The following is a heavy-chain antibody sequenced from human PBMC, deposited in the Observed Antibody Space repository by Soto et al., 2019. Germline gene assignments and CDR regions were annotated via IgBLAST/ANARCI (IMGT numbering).Heavy chain of an antibody. J-gene: IGHJ4*02. Sequence: QGQLVESGGGVDQPGRSLRLSCAASGFTFSSYGMHWVRQAPGKGLEWVAVIWYHGNSMYYADSVKGRFTISRDNSKNTLYLQMNNLRAEDTAVYYCARYNTGHSDYWGQGTLVTVSS. V-gene: IGHV3-33*01. CDR1: GFTFSSYG. CDR3: ARYNTGHSDY. D-gene: IGHD1-20*01. CDR2: IWYHGNSM.